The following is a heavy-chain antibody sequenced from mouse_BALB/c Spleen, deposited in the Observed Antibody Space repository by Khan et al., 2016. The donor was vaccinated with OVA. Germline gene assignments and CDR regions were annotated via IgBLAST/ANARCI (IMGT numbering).Heavy chain of an antibody. Sequence: QVRLQQSGPGLVQPSQSLSITCTVSGFSLTSYGVPWVRQSPGKGLEWLGVIWSGGSTDYNSAFISRLTISKDNSKSQVLFKMNSLQANDTAIYYCARTYFSYGNYGDYYTMDYWGQGTSVTVSS. D-gene: IGHD2-1*01. V-gene: IGHV2-2*02. CDR1: GFSLTSYG. CDR3: ARTYFSYGNYGDYYTMDY. CDR2: IWSGGST. J-gene: IGHJ4*01.